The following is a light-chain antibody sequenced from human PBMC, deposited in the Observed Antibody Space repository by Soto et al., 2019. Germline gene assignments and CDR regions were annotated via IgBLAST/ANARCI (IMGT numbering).Light chain of an antibody. CDR3: SSYTTISTYV. CDR2: DVR. Sequence: SALPQAASGSGSPGQSITISCTGTSRDVGGYNYVSWYQQHPGKAPKLMIYDVRNRPSGVSNRFSGSKSVNTASLTISGLQAEDEADYYCSSYTTISTYVFGPGTKVTVL. V-gene: IGLV2-14*01. J-gene: IGLJ1*01. CDR1: SRDVGGYNY.